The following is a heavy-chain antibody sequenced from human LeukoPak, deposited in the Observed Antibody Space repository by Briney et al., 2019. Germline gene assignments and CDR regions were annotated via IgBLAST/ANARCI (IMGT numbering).Heavy chain of an antibody. V-gene: IGHV4-59*01. CDR3: ARGISYYDFWSGYYKPNWFDP. CDR2: IYYSGST. Sequence: SETLSLTCTVSGGSISSYYWSWIRQPPGKGLEWIGYIYYSGSTSYNPSLKSRVTISVDTSKNQFSLKLSSVTAADTAVYYCARGISYYDFWSGYYKPNWFDPWGQGTLVTVSS. CDR1: GGSISSYY. D-gene: IGHD3-3*01. J-gene: IGHJ5*02.